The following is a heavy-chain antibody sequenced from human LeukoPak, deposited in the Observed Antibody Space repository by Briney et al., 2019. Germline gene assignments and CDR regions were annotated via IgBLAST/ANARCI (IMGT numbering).Heavy chain of an antibody. Sequence: APVKVSCKASGYTFTSYDINWVRQATGQGLEWMGWMNPNSGNTGYAQKFQGRVTITRNTSISTAYMELSSLRSEDTAVYYCARAPRGYSYGPSPFYYYYYYMDVWGKGTTVTVSS. CDR2: MNPNSGNT. D-gene: IGHD5-18*01. CDR1: GYTFTSYD. CDR3: ARAPRGYSYGPSPFYYYYYYMDV. V-gene: IGHV1-8*01. J-gene: IGHJ6*03.